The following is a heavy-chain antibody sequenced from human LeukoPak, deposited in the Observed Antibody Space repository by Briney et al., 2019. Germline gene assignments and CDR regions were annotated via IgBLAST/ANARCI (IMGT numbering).Heavy chain of an antibody. V-gene: IGHV4-59*12. CDR1: GGSISSYY. Sequence: SETLSLTCTVSGGSISSYYWSWIRQPPGKGLEWIGYIYYSGSTNYNPSLKSRVTMSVDTSKNQFSLNLGSVSAADTAVYYCARDRTYGGNSGFDYWGQGTLVTVSS. CDR3: ARDRTYGGNSGFDY. D-gene: IGHD4-23*01. J-gene: IGHJ4*02. CDR2: IYYSGST.